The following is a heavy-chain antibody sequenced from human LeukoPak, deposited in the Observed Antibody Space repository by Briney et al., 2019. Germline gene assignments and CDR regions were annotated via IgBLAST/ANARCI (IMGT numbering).Heavy chain of an antibody. Sequence: PSETLSLTCTVSGGSISSYYWGWVRQPPGKGLEWIGSIYYSGSTYYNPSLKSRVTISVDTSKNQFSLKLSSVTAADTAVYYCARGRSIVGTTTYYFDYWGQGTLVTVSS. CDR3: ARGRSIVGTTTYYFDY. CDR2: IYYSGST. J-gene: IGHJ4*02. V-gene: IGHV4-39*01. D-gene: IGHD1-26*01. CDR1: GGSISSYY.